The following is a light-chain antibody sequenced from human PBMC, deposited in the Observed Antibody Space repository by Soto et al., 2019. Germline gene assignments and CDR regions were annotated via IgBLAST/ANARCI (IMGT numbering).Light chain of an antibody. CDR1: SSDVGSYNL. J-gene: IGLJ2*01. CDR2: EGS. V-gene: IGLV2-23*03. CDR3: CSYTTINTFGGVV. Sequence: QSVLTQPASVSGSPGQSITISCTGTSSDVGSYNLVSWYQQHPGKAPKLMIYEGSKRPSGLSDRFSGSTSGNTASLTISGLQAEDEADYYCCSYTTINTFGGVVFGGGTKLTVL.